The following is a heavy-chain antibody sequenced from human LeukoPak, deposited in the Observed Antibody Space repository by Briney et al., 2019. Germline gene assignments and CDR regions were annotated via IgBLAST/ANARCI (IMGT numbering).Heavy chain of an antibody. J-gene: IGHJ4*02. Sequence: PGGALRLSRSASGFAFSSSPMHGVRPAPGKGLEYVSTSSSNGGSTFYADPVKGRFTIFRDSFRDTLYLQMSSLRAEDTAVYYCVRRGYSYGFDYWGQGTLVTVSS. CDR2: SSSNGGST. D-gene: IGHD5-18*01. CDR3: VRRGYSYGFDY. CDR1: GFAFSSSP. V-gene: IGHV3-64D*09.